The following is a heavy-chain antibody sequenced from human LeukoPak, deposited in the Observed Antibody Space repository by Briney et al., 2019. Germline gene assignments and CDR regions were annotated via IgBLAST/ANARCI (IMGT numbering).Heavy chain of an antibody. J-gene: IGHJ4*02. CDR3: ARDALTGVPDYVDH. CDR1: GLTFRSYP. Sequence: PGGPLTLSCAASGLTFRSYPMHWFRQAPGKGLAWVAVIAYDGSVQVYADSVKGRFTISRDSSKNMLYLPMDSLKPEDTDVCYCARDALTGVPDYVDHWGQGILVTVS. CDR2: IAYDGSVQ. D-gene: IGHD3-9*01. V-gene: IGHV3-30*04.